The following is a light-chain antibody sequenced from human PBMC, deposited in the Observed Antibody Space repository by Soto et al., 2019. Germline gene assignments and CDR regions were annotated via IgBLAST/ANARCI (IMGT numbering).Light chain of an antibody. CDR3: QHYGSSRT. V-gene: IGKV3-20*01. Sequence: EIVLTQSPGTLSLSPGERATLSCRASQSVSSSYLAWYQQKPGQAPRLLIYGASSRATGIPDRFSGSGSGTDFTLTISRLEPEDFALYYCQHYGSSRTFGQGTKVEIK. CDR1: QSVSSSY. CDR2: GAS. J-gene: IGKJ1*01.